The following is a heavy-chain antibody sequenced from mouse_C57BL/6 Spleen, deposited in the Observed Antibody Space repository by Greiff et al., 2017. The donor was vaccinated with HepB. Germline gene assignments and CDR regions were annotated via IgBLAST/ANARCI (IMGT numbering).Heavy chain of an antibody. CDR2: ILPGSGST. V-gene: IGHV1-9*01. J-gene: IGHJ3*01. CDR1: GYTFTGYW. Sequence: QVQLQQSGAELMKPGASVKLSCKATGYTFTGYWIEWVKQRPGHGLEWSGEILPGSGSTNYNEKFKGKATFTAYTSSNTAYMQLSSLTTEDSAIYYCATGTGDWFAYWGQGTLVTVSA. D-gene: IGHD4-1*01. CDR3: ATGTGDWFAY.